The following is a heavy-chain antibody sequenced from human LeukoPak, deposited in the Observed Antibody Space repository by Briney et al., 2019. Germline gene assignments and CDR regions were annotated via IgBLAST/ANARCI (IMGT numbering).Heavy chain of an antibody. CDR3: ARSSTGSYFDN. CDR1: GGSMSRYY. D-gene: IGHD3-3*02. CDR2: MYYSGST. V-gene: IGHV4-59*01. J-gene: IGHJ4*02. Sequence: PSETLSLTCTVSGGSMSRYYWSWIRQPPGKGLEWVGYMYYSGSTKYNPSLKSRVTKSVDTSKNQFSLKLSSVTAADTAVYYCARSSTGSYFDNWGQGTLVTVSS.